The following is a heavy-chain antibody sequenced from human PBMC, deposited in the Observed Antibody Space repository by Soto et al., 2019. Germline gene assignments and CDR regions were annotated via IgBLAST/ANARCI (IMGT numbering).Heavy chain of an antibody. Sequence: GGSLRLSCAASGFTFSSYAMSWVRQAPGKGLEWVSAISGSGGSTYYADSVKGRFTISRDNSKNTLYLQMNSLRAEDTAVYYCAKDPRLQLAYYYMDVWGKGTTVTVSS. CDR3: AKDPRLQLAYYYMDV. D-gene: IGHD4-4*01. CDR2: ISGSGGST. CDR1: GFTFSSYA. J-gene: IGHJ6*03. V-gene: IGHV3-23*01.